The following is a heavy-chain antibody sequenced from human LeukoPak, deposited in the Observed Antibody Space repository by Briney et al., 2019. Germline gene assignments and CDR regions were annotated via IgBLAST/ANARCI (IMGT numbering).Heavy chain of an antibody. CDR3: ARGGDVVGALFDS. J-gene: IGHJ4*02. D-gene: IGHD1-26*01. V-gene: IGHV3-53*01. Sequence: GGSLRLSCAASGFTVSTCFMTWVRQAPGKGLEWVSVIYSDGSTFYADSVKGRFTISRDNSKNTVYLQMNSLRAEDTAVYYCARGGDVVGALFDSWGQGTLVTVSS. CDR2: IYSDGST. CDR1: GFTVSTCF.